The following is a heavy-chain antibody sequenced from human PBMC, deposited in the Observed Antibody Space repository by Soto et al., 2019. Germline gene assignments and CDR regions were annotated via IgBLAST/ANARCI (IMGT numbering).Heavy chain of an antibody. CDR3: ARDPGITMVRGVTYYYGMDV. J-gene: IGHJ6*02. CDR2: ISYDGSNK. V-gene: IGHV3-30*03. Sequence: QVQLVESGGGVVQPGRSLRVSCAASGFTFSIYAMHWVRQAPGTGLEWVAVISYDGSNKYYADSVKGRFTISRDNSKTTLYLQINSLRAEDTAVYYCARDPGITMVRGVTYYYGMDVWGQGTTVTVSS. CDR1: GFTFSIYA. D-gene: IGHD3-10*01.